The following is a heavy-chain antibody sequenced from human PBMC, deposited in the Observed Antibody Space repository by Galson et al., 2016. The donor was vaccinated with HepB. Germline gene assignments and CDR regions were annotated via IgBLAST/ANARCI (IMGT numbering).Heavy chain of an antibody. CDR3: ARDGGDSGNPEGFDP. J-gene: IGHJ5*02. CDR2: ISYSGSTT. V-gene: IGHV4-39*02. Sequence: SETLSLTCTVSGASISSSSYYWGWIRQPPGKGLEWIASISYSGSTTNYNPSLKSRVTISVDTSKNQFSLKLRSMTAADTAVYYCARDGGDSGNPEGFDPWGQGTLVTVSS. CDR1: GASISSSSYY. D-gene: IGHD1-14*01.